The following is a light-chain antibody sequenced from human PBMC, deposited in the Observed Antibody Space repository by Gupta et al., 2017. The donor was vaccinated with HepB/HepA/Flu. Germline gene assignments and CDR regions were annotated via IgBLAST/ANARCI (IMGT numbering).Light chain of an antibody. CDR3: QQYKSYQGYT. V-gene: IGKV1-5*03. CDR1: QSISSW. J-gene: IGKJ2*01. CDR2: KAS. Sequence: DIQMTQSPSTLSASVGDRVTITCRASQSISSWLAWYQQKPGKAPKLLIYKASSLESGVPSRFSGSGSGTEFTLTISSRQPDDFATYYCQQYKSYQGYTFGQGTKLEIK.